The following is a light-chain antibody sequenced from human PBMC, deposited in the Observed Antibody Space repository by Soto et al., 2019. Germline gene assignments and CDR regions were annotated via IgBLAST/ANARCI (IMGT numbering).Light chain of an antibody. J-gene: IGKJ4*01. CDR2: WAS. CDR1: QSVLYSSNNKNY. Sequence: DLVLTPSPDFLAVSLGERATINCKSCQSVLYSSNNKNYLAWYQQKPGQPPKLLIFWASIRKSGVPDRFSGSGSGTAFTLTISRLQAEDAALYYCQQYSITPFTFGGGTKVDI. V-gene: IGKV4-1*01. CDR3: QQYSITPFT.